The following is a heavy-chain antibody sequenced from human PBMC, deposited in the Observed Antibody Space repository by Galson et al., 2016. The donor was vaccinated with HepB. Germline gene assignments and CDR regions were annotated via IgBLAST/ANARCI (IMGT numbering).Heavy chain of an antibody. D-gene: IGHD4/OR15-4a*01. Sequence: SLRLSCAASGFTISNSGLNWVRQAPGKGLEWISYISRSVRPIYYADSVMGRFTISRDNAKNSVYLQMNSLRDEDTAVYYCARELVRSAFDLWGQGTMVTVSS. CDR3: ARELVRSAFDL. V-gene: IGHV3-48*02. CDR1: GFTISNSG. J-gene: IGHJ3*01. CDR2: ISRSVRPI.